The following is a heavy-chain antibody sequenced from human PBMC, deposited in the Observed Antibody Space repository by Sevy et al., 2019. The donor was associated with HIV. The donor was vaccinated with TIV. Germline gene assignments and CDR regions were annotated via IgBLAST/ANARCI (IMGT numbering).Heavy chain of an antibody. Sequence: GGSLRLSCAASGFTFSNAWMSWVRQAPGKGLEWVGRIKSKTDGGTTDYAAPGKGRFTISRDDSKNTLYLQMNSLKTEDTAVYYCTTKAKHGSSSSWGRYYYYGMDVWGQGTTVTVSS. CDR3: TTKAKHGSSSSWGRYYYYGMDV. D-gene: IGHD6-13*01. V-gene: IGHV3-15*01. J-gene: IGHJ6*02. CDR1: GFTFSNAW. CDR2: IKSKTDGGTT.